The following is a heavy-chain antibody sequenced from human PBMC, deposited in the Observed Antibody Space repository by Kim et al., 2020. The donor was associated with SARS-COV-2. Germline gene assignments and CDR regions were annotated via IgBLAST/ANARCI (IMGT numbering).Heavy chain of an antibody. CDR3: AREDSSSSRFDY. J-gene: IGHJ4*02. D-gene: IGHD6-6*01. Sequence: YYADSVKGRFTISRDNSKNTLYLQMNSLRAEDTAVYYCAREDSSSSRFDYWGQGTLVTVSS. V-gene: IGHV3-66*01.